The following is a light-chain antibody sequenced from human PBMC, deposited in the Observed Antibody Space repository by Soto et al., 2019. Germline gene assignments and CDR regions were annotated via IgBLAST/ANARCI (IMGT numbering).Light chain of an antibody. CDR3: QQYDSYPLT. Sequence: DIQMTQSPSTLSTSVGARVTITCRASQSVNTWLAWYQQKPGKAPNLLIFKASRLQSGVPSRFKGSGSGTEFTLTISSLQLDDFAMYYCQQYDSYPLTFGGGTKVEIK. J-gene: IGKJ4*01. CDR1: QSVNTW. CDR2: KAS. V-gene: IGKV1-5*03.